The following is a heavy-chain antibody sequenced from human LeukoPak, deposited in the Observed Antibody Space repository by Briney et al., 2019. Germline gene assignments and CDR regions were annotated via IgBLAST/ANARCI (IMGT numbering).Heavy chain of an antibody. V-gene: IGHV3-33*06. CDR3: AKDRATQKYSGIDY. Sequence: GGSLRLSCAASGFTFSSYGMHWVRQAPGKGLEWVAVIWCGGSNKYYADSVKGRFTISRDNSKNTLYLQMNSLRAEDTAVYYCAKDRATQKYSGIDYWGQGTLVTVSS. D-gene: IGHD1-26*01. J-gene: IGHJ4*02. CDR1: GFTFSSYG. CDR2: IWCGGSNK.